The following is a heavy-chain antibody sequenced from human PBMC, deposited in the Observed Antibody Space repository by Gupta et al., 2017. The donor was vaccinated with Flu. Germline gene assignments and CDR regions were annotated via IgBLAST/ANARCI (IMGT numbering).Heavy chain of an antibody. CDR1: GLPFRDYW. CDR2: IKEDGSVK. CDR3: ARNRGWQQFDY. J-gene: IGHJ4*02. Sequence: EVQLVGSGGGLVQPGGSLRLSCAASGLPFRDYWMDWVRQDPGKGLEWVANIKEDGSVKNYVDSVKGRFAISRDNARNSVYLQMNSLRADDTAVYYCARNRGWQQFDYWGQGALVTVSS. V-gene: IGHV3-7*01. D-gene: IGHD5-24*01.